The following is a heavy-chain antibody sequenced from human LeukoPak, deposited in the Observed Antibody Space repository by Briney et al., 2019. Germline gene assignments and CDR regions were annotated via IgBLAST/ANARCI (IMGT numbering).Heavy chain of an antibody. V-gene: IGHV3-23*01. CDR1: GIIITSYW. CDR3: AKDWTIVVVGYYYYGMDV. Sequence: GGSLRLSCAASGIIITSYWMSWVRQAPGKGLEWVSAISGSGGSTYYADSVKGRFTISRDNSKNTLYLQMNSLRAEDTAVYYCAKDWTIVVVGYYYYGMDVWGQGTTVTVSS. J-gene: IGHJ6*02. CDR2: ISGSGGST. D-gene: IGHD2-2*01.